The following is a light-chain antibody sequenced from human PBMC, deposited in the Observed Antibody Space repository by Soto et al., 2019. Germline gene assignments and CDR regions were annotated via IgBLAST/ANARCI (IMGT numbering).Light chain of an antibody. CDR1: QSVSSW. V-gene: IGKV1-5*01. Sequence: DIQMTQSTSTLSASVGDRVTITCRASQSVSSWLAWYQQKPGKAPKLLIYAASTLQSGVPSRFSGSGSGTEFTLTISSLQPEDFATYYCQQLFDSPITFGQGTRLEIK. J-gene: IGKJ5*01. CDR3: QQLFDSPIT. CDR2: AAS.